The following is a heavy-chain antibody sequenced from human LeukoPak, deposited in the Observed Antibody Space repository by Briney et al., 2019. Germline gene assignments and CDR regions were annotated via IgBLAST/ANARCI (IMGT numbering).Heavy chain of an antibody. CDR1: GGSISSSSYY. D-gene: IGHD3-3*01. V-gene: IGHV4-39*02. Sequence: PSETLSLTCTVCGGSISSSSYYWDWIRQPPGKGLEWIGSIYYSGSTYYNPSLKSRVTISVDTSKNQFSLKLSSVTAADTAVYYCAREMELIFGVVIIRYWFDPWGQGTLLTVSS. J-gene: IGHJ5*02. CDR2: IYYSGST. CDR3: AREMELIFGVVIIRYWFDP.